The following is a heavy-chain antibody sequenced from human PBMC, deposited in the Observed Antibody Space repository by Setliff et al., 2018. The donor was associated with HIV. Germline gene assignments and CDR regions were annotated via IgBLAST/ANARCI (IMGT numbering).Heavy chain of an antibody. CDR3: ARDFGGYCSSMSCPGLFDP. D-gene: IGHD2-2*01. V-gene: IGHV1-69*05. CDR1: GGTFSSYA. J-gene: IGHJ5*02. Sequence: GASVKVSCKASGGTFSSYAISWVRQAPGQGLEWMGGIIPISGTVNYAQKFWGRVTITTHESTSTAYMELSSQRSEDTAVYYCARDFGGYCSSMSCPGLFDPWGQGTLVTVSS. CDR2: IIPISGTV.